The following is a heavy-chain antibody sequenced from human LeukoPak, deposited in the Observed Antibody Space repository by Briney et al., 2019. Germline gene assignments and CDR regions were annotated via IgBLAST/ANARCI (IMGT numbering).Heavy chain of an antibody. D-gene: IGHD3-10*01. CDR3: ARVDYGSGSYYNVKENWFDP. Sequence: ASVKVSCKASGGTFSSYAISWVRQAPGQGLEWMGGIIPIFGTANYAQKFQGRVTITADESTSTAYMELSSLRSEDTAVYYCARVDYGSGSYYNVKENWFDPWGQGTLVTVSS. CDR2: IIPIFGTA. V-gene: IGHV1-69*13. CDR1: GGTFSSYA. J-gene: IGHJ5*02.